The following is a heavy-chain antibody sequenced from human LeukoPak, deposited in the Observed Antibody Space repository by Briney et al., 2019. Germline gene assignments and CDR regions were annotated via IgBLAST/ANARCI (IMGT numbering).Heavy chain of an antibody. CDR2: MNPNSGNT. Sequence: GASVKVSCKASGYTFTSYDINWVRQATGQGLEWMGWMNPNSGNTGYAQKFQGRVTMTRNTSISTAYMELSSLRSEDTAVYYCARGLSSVWYSDYWGQGTLVTVSS. CDR1: GYTFTSYD. D-gene: IGHD6-19*01. CDR3: ARGLSSVWYSDY. J-gene: IGHJ4*02. V-gene: IGHV1-8*01.